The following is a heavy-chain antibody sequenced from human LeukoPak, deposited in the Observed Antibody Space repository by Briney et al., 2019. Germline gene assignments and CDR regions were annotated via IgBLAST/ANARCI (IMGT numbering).Heavy chain of an antibody. J-gene: IGHJ3*02. V-gene: IGHV3-9*03. CDR2: ISWNSNLI. CDR1: GSTFDDYA. CDR3: AKDRNYELLYAFDI. Sequence: GRSLRLSCAVSGSTFDDYAMHWVRQAPGKGLEWVSGISWNSNLIGYADSVKGRFTISRDNAKNSLYLQMNSLRPEDMALYYCAKDRNYELLYAFDIWGQGTMVTVSS. D-gene: IGHD2-2*02.